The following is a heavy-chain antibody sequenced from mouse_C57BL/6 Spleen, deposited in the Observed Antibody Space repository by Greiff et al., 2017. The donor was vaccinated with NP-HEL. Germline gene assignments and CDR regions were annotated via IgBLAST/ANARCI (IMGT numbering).Heavy chain of an antibody. V-gene: IGHV1-82*01. J-gene: IGHJ3*01. Sequence: VQLQQSGPELVKPGASVKISCKASGYAFSSSWMNWVKQRPGKGLEWIGRIYPGGGDTNYNGKFKGKATLTADKSSSTAYMQLSSLTSEDSAVYFCAREGDYCGSSWALAYWGQGTLVTVSA. CDR3: AREGDYCGSSWALAY. CDR2: IYPGGGDT. CDR1: GYAFSSSW. D-gene: IGHD1-1*01.